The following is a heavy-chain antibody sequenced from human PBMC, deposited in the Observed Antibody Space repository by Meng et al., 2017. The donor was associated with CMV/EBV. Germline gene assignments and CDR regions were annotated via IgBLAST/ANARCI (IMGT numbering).Heavy chain of an antibody. J-gene: IGHJ4*02. V-gene: IGHV5-10-1*01. CDR3: ARLRSSGWFLDY. Sequence: CKGSGYYFPNYWSSWVRQMRGKGLEWMGRIDPADSYTNYNPSFQGHVTISADKSITTAYLQWSSLKASDTAMYYCARLRSSGWFLDYWGQGTLVTVSS. CDR2: IDPADSYT. CDR1: GYYFPNYW. D-gene: IGHD6-19*01.